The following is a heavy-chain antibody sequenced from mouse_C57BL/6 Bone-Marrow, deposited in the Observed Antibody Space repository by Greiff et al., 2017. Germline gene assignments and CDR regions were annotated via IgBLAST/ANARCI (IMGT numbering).Heavy chain of an antibody. J-gene: IGHJ3*01. D-gene: IGHD2-3*01. V-gene: IGHV1-64*01. CDR2: IHPNSGST. CDR3: APYDGYGFAY. CDR1: GYTFTSYW. Sequence: QVQLKQPGAELVKPGASVKLSCKASGYTFTSYWMHWVKQRPGQGLEWIGMIHPNSGSTNYNEKFKSKATLTVDKSSSTAYMQLSSLTSEDSAVYYCAPYDGYGFAYWGQGTLVTVSA.